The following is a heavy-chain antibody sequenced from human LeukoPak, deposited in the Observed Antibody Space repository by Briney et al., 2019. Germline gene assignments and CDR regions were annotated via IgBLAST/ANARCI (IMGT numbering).Heavy chain of an antibody. CDR2: IYYSGST. J-gene: IGHJ6*02. Sequence: SETLSLTCTVSGGSISSSSYYWGWIRQPPGKGLEWIGSIYYSGSTYYNPSLKSRVTISVDTSKNQFSLKLSSVPAADTAVYYCARDLAKEGVLLWFGELLSAYYYYGLDVWGQGTTVTVSS. D-gene: IGHD3-10*01. CDR3: ARDLAKEGVLLWFGELLSAYYYYGLDV. V-gene: IGHV4-39*07. CDR1: GGSISSSSYY.